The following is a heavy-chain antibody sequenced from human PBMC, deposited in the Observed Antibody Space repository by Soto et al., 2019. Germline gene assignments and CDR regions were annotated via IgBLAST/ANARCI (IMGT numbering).Heavy chain of an antibody. CDR1: GYTFTSYW. CDR2: IYPSDSDI. D-gene: IGHD2-15*01. Sequence: PGESLKISCKGSGYTFTSYWIGWVRQMPAEGLEWVGVIYPSDSDIRYSPSFQGKVTISADKSITTAYLQWSSLKAADTAMYYCVRSGTSSGRFSDYWGQGTLVTVSS. CDR3: VRSGTSSGRFSDY. V-gene: IGHV5-51*01. J-gene: IGHJ4*02.